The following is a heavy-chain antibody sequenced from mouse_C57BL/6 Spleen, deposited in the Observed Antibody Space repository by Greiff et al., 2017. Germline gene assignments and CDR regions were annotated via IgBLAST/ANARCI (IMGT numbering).Heavy chain of an antibody. V-gene: IGHV1-80*01. Sequence: VQLQESGAELVKPGASVKISCKASGYAFSSYWMNWVKQRPGKGLEWIGQIYPGDGDTNYNGKFKGKATLTADKSSSTAYMQLSSLTSADSAVYFCARGATVVAGAYYYAMDYWGQGTSVTVSS. D-gene: IGHD1-1*01. CDR2: IYPGDGDT. J-gene: IGHJ4*01. CDR3: ARGATVVAGAYYYAMDY. CDR1: GYAFSSYW.